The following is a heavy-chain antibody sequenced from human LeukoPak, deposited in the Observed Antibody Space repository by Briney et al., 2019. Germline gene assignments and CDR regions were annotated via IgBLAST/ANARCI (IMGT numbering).Heavy chain of an antibody. V-gene: IGHV3-33*01. J-gene: IGHJ4*02. Sequence: GGPLRLSCAASGFTFSSYGMHWVRQAPGKGLEWVAVIWYDGSNKYYADSVKGRFTISRDNSKNTLYLQMNSLRAEDTAVYYCARDLMSSVPSPPSQYWGQGTLVTVSS. CDR1: GFTFSSYG. CDR2: IWYDGSNK. D-gene: IGHD3-9*01. CDR3: ARDLMSSVPSPPSQY.